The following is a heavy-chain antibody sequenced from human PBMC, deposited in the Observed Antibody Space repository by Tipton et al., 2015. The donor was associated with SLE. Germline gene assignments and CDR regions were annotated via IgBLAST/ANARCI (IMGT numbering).Heavy chain of an antibody. V-gene: IGHV3-30*04. Sequence: SLRLSCAASGFTFSSYAMHWFRQAPGKGLEWVAVISYDGSNKYYADSVKGRFTISRDNSKNTLYLQMNSLRAEDTAVYYCAKDGSGELLSYWGQGTLVTVSS. CDR2: ISYDGSNK. D-gene: IGHD1-26*01. CDR1: GFTFSSYA. CDR3: AKDGSGELLSY. J-gene: IGHJ4*02.